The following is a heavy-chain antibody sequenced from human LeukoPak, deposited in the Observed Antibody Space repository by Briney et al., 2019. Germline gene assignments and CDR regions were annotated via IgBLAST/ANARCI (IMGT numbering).Heavy chain of an antibody. CDR1: GFTFSSYA. V-gene: IGHV3-23*01. Sequence: GGSLRLSCAASGFTFSSYAMSLVRPAPGEGLAWVSAISGSGGSTYYADSVKGRFTISRDNSKNTLYLQMNSLRAEDTAVYYCAKDEGVASGSYFDYWGQGTLVTVSS. D-gene: IGHD3-10*01. CDR3: AKDEGVASGSYFDY. J-gene: IGHJ4*02. CDR2: ISGSGGST.